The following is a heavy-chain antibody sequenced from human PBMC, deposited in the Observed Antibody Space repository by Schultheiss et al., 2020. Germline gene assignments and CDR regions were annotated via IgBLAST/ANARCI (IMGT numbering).Heavy chain of an antibody. Sequence: GGSLRLSCAASGFTFSSYWMSWVRQAPGKGLEWVANIKQDGSEKYYVDSVKGRFTISRDNAKNSLYLQMNSLRAEDTAVYYCARDQVKHYYDSSGYPDSWGQGTLVTVSS. CDR1: GFTFSSYW. J-gene: IGHJ4*02. CDR3: ARDQVKHYYDSSGYPDS. CDR2: IKQDGSEK. V-gene: IGHV3-7*04. D-gene: IGHD3-22*01.